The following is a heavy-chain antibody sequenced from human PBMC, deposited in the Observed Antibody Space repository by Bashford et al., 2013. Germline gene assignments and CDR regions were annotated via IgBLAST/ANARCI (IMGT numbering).Heavy chain of an antibody. CDR3: ARVETFYDDVWGRELDY. CDR2: ISGYNGNT. Sequence: WVRQAPGQGLEWMGWISGYNGNTNYAQKFQGRVTMTTDTSTSTGYMELTSLRSDDTAVYYCARVETFYDDVWGRELDY. V-gene: IGHV1-18*01. D-gene: IGHD3-16*01. J-gene: IGHJ4*01.